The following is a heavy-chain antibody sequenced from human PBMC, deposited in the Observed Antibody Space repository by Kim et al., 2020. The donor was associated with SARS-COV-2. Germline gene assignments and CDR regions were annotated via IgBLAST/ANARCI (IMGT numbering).Heavy chain of an antibody. CDR3: ARSLVATTPGRAFDI. CDR2: ISSSSSYI. V-gene: IGHV3-21*01. CDR1: GFTFSSYS. J-gene: IGHJ3*02. Sequence: GGSLRLSCAASGFTFSSYSMNWVRQAPGKGLEWVSSISSSSSYIYYADSVKGRFTISRDNAKNSLYLQMNSLRAEDTAVYYCARSLVATTPGRAFDIWGQGTMVTVSS. D-gene: IGHD5-12*01.